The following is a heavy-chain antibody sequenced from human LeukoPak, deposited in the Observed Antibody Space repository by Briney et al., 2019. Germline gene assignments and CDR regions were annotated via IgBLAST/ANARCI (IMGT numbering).Heavy chain of an antibody. D-gene: IGHD5-12*01. J-gene: IGHJ4*02. CDR1: GYSFTRNW. CDR3: AIPLDRSGYGLDS. Sequence: GESLKISCKGSGYSFTRNWIGWVRQMPGKGLEWMGIIYPGDSDTRYSPSFQGQVTISADKSINTAYLQWSSLKASDTAMYYCAIPLDRSGYGLDSWGQGTLVTVSS. V-gene: IGHV5-51*01. CDR2: IYPGDSDT.